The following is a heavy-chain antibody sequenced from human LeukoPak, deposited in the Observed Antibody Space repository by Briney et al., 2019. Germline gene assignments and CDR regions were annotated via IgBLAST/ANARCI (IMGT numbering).Heavy chain of an antibody. CDR1: GGTFSSYA. J-gene: IGHJ4*02. CDR3: ASDLALRAAAGLD. CDR2: IIPIFGTA. D-gene: IGHD6-13*01. V-gene: IGHV1-69*05. Sequence: SVKVSCKASGGTFSSYAISWVRQAPGQGLEWMGGIIPIFGTANYAQKFQGRVTITTDESTSTAYMELSSLRSEDTAVYYCASDLALRAAAGLDWGQGTLVTVSS.